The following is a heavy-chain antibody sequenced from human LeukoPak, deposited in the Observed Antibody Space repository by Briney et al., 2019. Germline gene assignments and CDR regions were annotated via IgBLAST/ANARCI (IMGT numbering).Heavy chain of an antibody. D-gene: IGHD1-1*01. J-gene: IGHJ4*02. CDR1: GFTFSSYD. Sequence: AGGSLRLSCAASGFTFSSYDIHWVRQAPGKGLEWVAFIRYDGSNKYYADSVRGRFTISRDNSKNTLYLQMNSLRAEDTAVYYCAKDRIGNSYFDYWGQGTLVTVSS. CDR3: AKDRIGNSYFDY. V-gene: IGHV3-30*02. CDR2: IRYDGSNK.